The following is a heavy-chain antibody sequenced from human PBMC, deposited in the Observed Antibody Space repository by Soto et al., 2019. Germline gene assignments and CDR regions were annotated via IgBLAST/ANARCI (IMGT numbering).Heavy chain of an antibody. CDR1: GVTFSSYA. J-gene: IGHJ5*02. CDR2: IIPIFGTA. Sequence: SVKVSCKASGVTFSSYAISWVRQAPGQGLEWMGGIIPIFGTANYAQKFQGRVTITADESTSTAYMELSSLRSEDTAVYYCARDLSGRNWFDPWGQGTLVTVSS. V-gene: IGHV1-69*13. D-gene: IGHD1-1*01. CDR3: ARDLSGRNWFDP.